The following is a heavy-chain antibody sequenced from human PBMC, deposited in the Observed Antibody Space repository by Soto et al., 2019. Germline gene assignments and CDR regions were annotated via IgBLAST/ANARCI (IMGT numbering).Heavy chain of an antibody. V-gene: IGHV4-59*08. CDR3: ARHLSLSGYDMTIFDY. CDR1: GGSISSYY. Sequence: SETLSLTCTVSGGSISSYYWSWIRQPPGKGLEWIGYIYYSGSTNYNPSLKSRVTISVDTSKNQFSLKLSSVTAADTAVYYCARHLSLSGYDMTIFDYWGQGTLVTVSS. J-gene: IGHJ4*02. CDR2: IYYSGST. D-gene: IGHD5-12*01.